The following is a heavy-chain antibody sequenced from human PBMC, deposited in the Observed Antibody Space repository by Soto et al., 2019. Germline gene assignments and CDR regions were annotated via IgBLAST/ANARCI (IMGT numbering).Heavy chain of an antibody. D-gene: IGHD6-13*01. J-gene: IGHJ5*02. CDR3: ARGIPRIAAAGWFAP. Sequence: QVQLQQWGAGLLKPSETLSLTCAVYGGSFSGYYWSWIRQPPGKGLEWIGEINHSGSTNYNPSLKSRVTISVDTSKSHFSLKLSSVTAADTAVYYCARGIPRIAAAGWFAPWGQGTLVTVSS. CDR1: GGSFSGYY. CDR2: INHSGST. V-gene: IGHV4-34*01.